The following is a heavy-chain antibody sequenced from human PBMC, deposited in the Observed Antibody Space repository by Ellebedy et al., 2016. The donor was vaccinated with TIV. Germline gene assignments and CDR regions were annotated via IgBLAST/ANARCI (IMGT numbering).Heavy chain of an antibody. CDR3: ARGMRQGLWWPYFDY. V-gene: IGHV1-2*04. D-gene: IGHD2-21*01. CDR1: GYTFTGYY. CDR2: INTNSGGT. J-gene: IGHJ4*02. Sequence: AASVKVSCKASGYTFTGYYMHWVRQAPGQGIEWMGWINTNSGGTNYAQKFQGWVTMTRDTSIRTAYMELRRLRSDDTAVYYCARGMRQGLWWPYFDYWGQGTLVTVFS.